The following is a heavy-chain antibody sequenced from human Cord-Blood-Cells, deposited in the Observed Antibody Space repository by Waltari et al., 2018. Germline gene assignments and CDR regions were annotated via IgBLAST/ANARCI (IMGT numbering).Heavy chain of an antibody. D-gene: IGHD4-17*01. J-gene: IGHJ4*02. CDR3: ARASRGDYFDY. CDR1: GLPFSRYT. CDR2: ISSSSSYI. Sequence: EVQLVESGGGLVKPGGSLRLSCAASGLPFSRYTMNGVRQAPGKGLEWVSSISSSSSYIYYADSVKGRFTISRDNAKNSLYLQMNSLRAEDTAVYYCARASRGDYFDYWGQGTLVTVSS. V-gene: IGHV3-21*01.